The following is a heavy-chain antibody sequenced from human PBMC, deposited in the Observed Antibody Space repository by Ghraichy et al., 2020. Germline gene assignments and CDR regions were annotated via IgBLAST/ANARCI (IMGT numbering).Heavy chain of an antibody. CDR3: ARGPDYGEPIDC. Sequence: GGSLRLSCAASGFSFSSYWMTWVRQAPGKGLEWVANIKQDGSEKYYVDSVKGRFTISRDNAKNSLYLQMNSLRAEDTAVYYCARGPDYGEPIDCWGQGTLVTVSS. CDR1: GFSFSSYW. J-gene: IGHJ4*02. D-gene: IGHD4-17*01. V-gene: IGHV3-7*04. CDR2: IKQDGSEK.